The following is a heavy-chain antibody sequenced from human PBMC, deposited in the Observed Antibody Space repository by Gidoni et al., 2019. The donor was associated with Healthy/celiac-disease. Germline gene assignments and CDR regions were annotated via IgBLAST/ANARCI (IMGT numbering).Heavy chain of an antibody. V-gene: IGHV1-3*01. CDR1: GSTFSRLA. J-gene: IGHJ5*02. Sequence: QVLLVQSGAEVKKPGASVQVSCKASGSTFSRLAMHWLRQAPGQRLEWIGWINAGNGNTKYSPTFQGRVTITRDTSASTAYMELSSLRSEDTAVYYCAREYYYGSGSYSPNWFDPWGQGTLVTVSS. D-gene: IGHD3-10*01. CDR3: AREYYYGSGSYSPNWFDP. CDR2: INAGNGNT.